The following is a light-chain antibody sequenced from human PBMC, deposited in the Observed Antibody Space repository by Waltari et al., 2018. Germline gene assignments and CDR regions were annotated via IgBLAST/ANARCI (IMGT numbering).Light chain of an antibody. CDR1: QSINNY. CDR3: QHRINWPST. Sequence: EIVLTQSPATLSLSPGERGPISCRASQSINNYLAWYQPRPGQAPRLLVYDSSNRAPGIPARFSGSGSGTDFTLTISSLEPEDIAVYYCQHRINWPSTFGQGTRLEIK. V-gene: IGKV3-11*01. CDR2: DSS. J-gene: IGKJ5*01.